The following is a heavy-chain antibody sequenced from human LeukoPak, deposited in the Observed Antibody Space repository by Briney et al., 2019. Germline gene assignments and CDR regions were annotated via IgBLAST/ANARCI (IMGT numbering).Heavy chain of an antibody. J-gene: IGHJ6*04. Sequence: GASVKVSCKASGGTFSSYAISWVRQAPGQGLEWMGGIIPIFGTANYAQKFQGRVTITADESTSTAYMELSSLRSEDTAVYYCAYGSGSLYYYYGMDVWGKGTTVTVSS. CDR2: IIPIFGTA. CDR1: GGTFSSYA. V-gene: IGHV1-69*13. D-gene: IGHD3-10*01. CDR3: AYGSGSLYYYYGMDV.